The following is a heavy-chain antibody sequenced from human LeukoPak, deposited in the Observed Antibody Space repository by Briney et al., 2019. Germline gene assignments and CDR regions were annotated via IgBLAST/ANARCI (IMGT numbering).Heavy chain of an antibody. Sequence: PGRSLRLSCAASGFTFSNYGMHWVRQAPGKGLEWVAVIWYDGSKKYYGDSVKGRFTISRDNSKNTLYLQMDGLRGDDTAVYYCAKGSYCSGGSCYSEFDYWGQGTLVTVSS. D-gene: IGHD2-15*01. CDR1: GFTFSNYG. CDR2: IWYDGSKK. J-gene: IGHJ4*02. V-gene: IGHV3-33*06. CDR3: AKGSYCSGGSCYSEFDY.